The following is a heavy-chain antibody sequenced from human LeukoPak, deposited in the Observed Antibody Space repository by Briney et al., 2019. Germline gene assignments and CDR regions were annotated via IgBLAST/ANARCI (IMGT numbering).Heavy chain of an antibody. J-gene: IGHJ4*02. CDR3: VRRPRQCEGDCWYFDF. D-gene: IGHD2-21*02. CDR2: IYPDDSDT. Sequence: GESLKISCQGSGYNFPIYCIAWVRQMPGKGLEWMGIIYPDDSDTRYSPSFQGQVTISADHSISTAYLLWSSLKASDTAMYYCVRRPRQCEGDCWYFDFWGQGTLVTVSA. CDR1: GYNFPIYC. V-gene: IGHV5-51*01.